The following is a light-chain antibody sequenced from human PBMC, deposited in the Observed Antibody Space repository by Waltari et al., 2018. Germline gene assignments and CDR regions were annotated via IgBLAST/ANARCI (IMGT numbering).Light chain of an antibody. CDR2: GAL. CDR1: QSVSSNY. Sequence: EIVLTQSPGTLSLSPGERATLSRRASQSVSSNYLAWYQQKPGQAPRLLIYGALSRATVTPDRFSGSGSGTDFTLTISRLEPEDFAVYYCQQYGSSPLTFGGGTKVEIK. V-gene: IGKV3-20*01. CDR3: QQYGSSPLT. J-gene: IGKJ4*01.